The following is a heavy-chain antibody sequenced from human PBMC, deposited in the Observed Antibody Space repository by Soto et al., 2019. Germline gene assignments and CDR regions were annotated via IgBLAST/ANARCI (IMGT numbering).Heavy chain of an antibody. J-gene: IGHJ4*02. V-gene: IGHV3-23*01. CDR1: GFTFNAYS. CDR2: ISTTGGST. CDR3: ARPDGATYNFRY. Sequence: DVQLLESGGRLVQPGGSLRLSCAASGFTFNAYSLSWVRQAPGKGLEWVSAISTTGGSTYYADSVKGRFTISRDNSQNTLSLLMNSLRAEDTAVYYCARPDGATYNFRYWGQGTLVTVSS. D-gene: IGHD1-1*01.